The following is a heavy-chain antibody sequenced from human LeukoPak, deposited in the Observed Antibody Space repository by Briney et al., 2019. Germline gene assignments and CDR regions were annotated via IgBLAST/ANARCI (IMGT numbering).Heavy chain of an antibody. J-gene: IGHJ4*02. CDR3: AREGGYEPFEY. Sequence: TGGSLRLSCAASGTTFSYYWMHWVRQAPGKGLVWVSRIDADGSSATYADSVKGRFTISRDNAKNTLYLQMNSLRAEDTAVYYCAREGGYEPFEYWGQGTLVTVSS. V-gene: IGHV3-74*01. D-gene: IGHD5-12*01. CDR2: IDADGSSA. CDR1: GTTFSYYW.